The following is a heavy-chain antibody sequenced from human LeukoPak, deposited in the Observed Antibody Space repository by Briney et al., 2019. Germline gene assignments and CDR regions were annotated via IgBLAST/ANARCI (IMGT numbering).Heavy chain of an antibody. CDR2: ISHSGST. CDR1: GGSFSGYY. Sequence: SSETLSLTCAVYGGSFSGYYWSWIRQPPGKGLEWIGEISHSGSTNYNPSLKSRVTISVDTSKNQFSLKLSSVTAADTAVYYCARGKVYFDYWGQGTLVTVSS. CDR3: ARGKVYFDY. V-gene: IGHV4-34*01. J-gene: IGHJ4*02.